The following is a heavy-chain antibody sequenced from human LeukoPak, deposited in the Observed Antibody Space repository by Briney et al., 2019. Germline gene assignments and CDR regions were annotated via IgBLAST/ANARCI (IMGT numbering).Heavy chain of an antibody. J-gene: IGHJ4*02. V-gene: IGHV3-21*01. CDR3: ARDLVSTFDY. CDR1: GFIFSRYW. D-gene: IGHD5/OR15-5a*01. Sequence: GGSLRLSCAAPGFIFSRYWMNWVRQAPGKGLEWVSSISSSSSYIYYADSVKGRFTISRDNAKNSLYLQMNSLGAEDTAVYYCARDLVSTFDYWGQGTLVTVSS. CDR2: ISSSSSYI.